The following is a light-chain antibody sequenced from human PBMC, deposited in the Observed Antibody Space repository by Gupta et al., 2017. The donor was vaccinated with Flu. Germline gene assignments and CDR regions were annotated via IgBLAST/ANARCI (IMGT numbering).Light chain of an antibody. CDR1: QSLLDASNNKNS. J-gene: IGKJ2*01. V-gene: IGKV4-1*01. CDR2: WAS. CDR3: QQYYITPPT. Sequence: IVMTQSPDSLAVSLGERGTFNCKSSQSLLDASNNKNSLTWYQQRPGQPPKLLISWASTREYGVPERFSGSGSGTDFTLTISSLQADDVATYYCQQYYITPPTFGQGTKLEIK.